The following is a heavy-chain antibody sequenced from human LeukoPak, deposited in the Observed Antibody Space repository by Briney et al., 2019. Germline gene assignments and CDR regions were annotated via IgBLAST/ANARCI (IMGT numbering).Heavy chain of an antibody. CDR1: GFSFDDYA. V-gene: IGHV3-9*01. Sequence: GGSLRLSCAASGFSFDDYAMHWVRQAPGKGLEWVSGITYNSGTIGYAESVQGRFTISRDNAKNSLHLQMNSLRPEDTALYYCVKGGALRPRNYYDTLYHFDYWGQGTLVTVSS. D-gene: IGHD3-22*01. CDR2: ITYNSGTI. J-gene: IGHJ4*02. CDR3: VKGGALRPRNYYDTLYHFDY.